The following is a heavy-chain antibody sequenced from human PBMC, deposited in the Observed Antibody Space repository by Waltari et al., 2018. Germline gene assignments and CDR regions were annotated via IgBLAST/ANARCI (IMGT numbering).Heavy chain of an antibody. Sequence: EVQLVQSGAEVKKPGESLKISCKGSGYSFTSYWIGCVRQMPGKGLEWMGIIYPGDSDTRYSPSFQGQVTISADKSISTAYLQWSSLKASDTAMYYCARPNYDSSGYRNWYFDLWGRGTLVTVSS. J-gene: IGHJ2*01. V-gene: IGHV5-51*03. CDR3: ARPNYDSSGYRNWYFDL. CDR1: GYSFTSYW. CDR2: IYPGDSDT. D-gene: IGHD3-22*01.